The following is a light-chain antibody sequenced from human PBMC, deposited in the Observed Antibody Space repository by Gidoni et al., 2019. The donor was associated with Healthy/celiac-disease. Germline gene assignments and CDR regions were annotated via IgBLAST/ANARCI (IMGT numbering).Light chain of an antibody. V-gene: IGKV3-15*01. CDR3: QQYNNWPGYT. J-gene: IGKJ2*01. CDR2: GAS. Sequence: EILMTQSPATLSVSPGERATLSCTASQSVSSNLAWYQKKPGQAPRLLIYGASTRATGIPARFSGSGSGTEFNLTISSLQSEDFAVYYCQQYNNWPGYTFGQGTKLEIK. CDR1: QSVSSN.